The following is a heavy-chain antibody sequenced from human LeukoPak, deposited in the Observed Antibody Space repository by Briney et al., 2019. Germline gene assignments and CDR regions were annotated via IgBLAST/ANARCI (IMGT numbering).Heavy chain of an antibody. CDR1: GGSISSGGYY. CDR3: ARIWIHTAFDI. V-gene: IGHV4-31*03. J-gene: IGHJ3*02. Sequence: KSSQTLSLTCTVSGGSISSGGYYWSWLRQHPGKGLEWLGYIYYSGSTYYNPSLKSRATISVDTSKNQFSLKLSSVTAADTAVYYCARIWIHTAFDIWGQGTMVTVSS. CDR2: IYYSGST. D-gene: IGHD1-1*01.